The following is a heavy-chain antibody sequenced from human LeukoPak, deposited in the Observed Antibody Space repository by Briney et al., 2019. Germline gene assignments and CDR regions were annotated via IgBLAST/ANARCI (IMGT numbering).Heavy chain of an antibody. V-gene: IGHV4-61*02. CDR3: ARVRYYYGSGSYYGEVYYFDY. CDR1: GGSISSGSYH. Sequence: SETLSLTCTVSGGSISSGSYHWSWIRQPAGKGLEWIGRIYTSGSTNYNPSLKSRVTISVDTSKNQFSLKLSSVTAADTAVYYCARVRYYYGSGSYYGEVYYFDYWGQGTLVTVSS. D-gene: IGHD3-10*01. J-gene: IGHJ4*02. CDR2: IYTSGST.